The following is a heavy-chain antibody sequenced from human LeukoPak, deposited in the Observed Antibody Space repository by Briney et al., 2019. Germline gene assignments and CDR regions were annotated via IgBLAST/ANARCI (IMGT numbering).Heavy chain of an antibody. V-gene: IGHV3-23*01. CDR3: ANPITQVRGVIIGDY. D-gene: IGHD3-10*01. Sequence: GGSLRLSCAASGFTFSSYAMSWVRQAPGKGLEWVSVISASGRKTYYADSVKGRFNISRDNSKNTLYLQMNSLRAEDTAVYYCANPITQVRGVIIGDYWGQGTLVAVSS. CDR1: GFTFSSYA. CDR2: ISASGRKT. J-gene: IGHJ4*02.